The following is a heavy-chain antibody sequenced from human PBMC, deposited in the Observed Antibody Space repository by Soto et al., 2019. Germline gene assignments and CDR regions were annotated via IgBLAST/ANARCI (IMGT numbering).Heavy chain of an antibody. CDR2: INPNSGGT. CDR3: ARRIMITFGGVIKEYYYGMDV. J-gene: IGHJ6*02. Sequence: ASVKVSCKASGYTFTVYYMHCVLQSPRQWLDWMGWINPNSGGTNYAQKFQGRVTMTRDTSISTAYMELSRLRSEDTAVYYCARRIMITFGGVIKEYYYGMDVWGQGTTVTVSS. D-gene: IGHD3-16*02. CDR1: GYTFTVYY. V-gene: IGHV1-2*02.